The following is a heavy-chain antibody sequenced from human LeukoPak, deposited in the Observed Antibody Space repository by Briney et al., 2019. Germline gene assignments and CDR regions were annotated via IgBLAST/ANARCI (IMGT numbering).Heavy chain of an antibody. J-gene: IGHJ3*02. D-gene: IGHD6-19*01. CDR2: IYHDGST. CDR3: ARPREQWLGNDAFDI. CDR1: GGSISSNNW. V-gene: IGHV4-4*02. Sequence: SETLSLTCAVSGGSISSNNWWIWVRQSPEKGLEWIGEIYHDGSTNYNPSLKSRVTISMDKSKNQFSLRLSSVTAADSAVYYCARPREQWLGNDAFDIWGLGTMVTVSS.